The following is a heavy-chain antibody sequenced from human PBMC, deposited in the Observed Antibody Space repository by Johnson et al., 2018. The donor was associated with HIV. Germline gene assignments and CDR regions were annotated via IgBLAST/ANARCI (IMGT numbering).Heavy chain of an antibody. D-gene: IGHD3-22*01. V-gene: IGHV3-30*03. CDR2: ISYDGSNT. CDR1: GFTFSSYG. J-gene: IGHJ3*02. CDR3: ARAAVYYDPSDYLTRPRAFDI. Sequence: QVQLVESGGGVVQPGRSLRLSCAASGFTFSSYGMHWVRQAPGTGLEWVAVISYDGSNTYYADSVKGRFTISSYTSRNTLYLQMNSLRAEYTAVYYCARAAVYYDPSDYLTRPRAFDIWGQGTMVTVSS.